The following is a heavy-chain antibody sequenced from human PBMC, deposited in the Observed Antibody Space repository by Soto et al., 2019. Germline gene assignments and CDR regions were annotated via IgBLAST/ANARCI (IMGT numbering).Heavy chain of an antibody. CDR2: INHNTNT. Sequence: SETLSLTCAVYGGSFSDTYWNWFRQPPGKGLEWIGEINHNTNTIYNPSLTSRVTISVDTSKNHFSLKLTSVTAAGTAVYYCARTLGYCVNTSCYYFDYWGQGTLVTVSS. CDR1: GGSFSDTY. D-gene: IGHD2-2*01. CDR3: ARTLGYCVNTSCYYFDY. V-gene: IGHV4-34*01. J-gene: IGHJ4*02.